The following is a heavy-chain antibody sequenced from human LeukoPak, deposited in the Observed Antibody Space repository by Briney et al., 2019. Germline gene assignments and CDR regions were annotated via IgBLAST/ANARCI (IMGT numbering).Heavy chain of an antibody. D-gene: IGHD3-10*01. Sequence: PSETLSLTCSVSGGSINSYYWGWVRQSAGKGLEWIGRIYTTGATHYSPSLKSRLTMSLDTSKNQISVKLRSVTAADTAVHYCGKQGYTASYYFVDYWSQGTLVTVSS. J-gene: IGHJ4*02. V-gene: IGHV4-4*07. CDR2: IYTTGAT. CDR3: GKQGYTASYYFVDY. CDR1: GGSINSYY.